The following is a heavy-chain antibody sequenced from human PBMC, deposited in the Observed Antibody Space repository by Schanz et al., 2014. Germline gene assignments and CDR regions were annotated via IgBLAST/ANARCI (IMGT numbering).Heavy chain of an antibody. V-gene: IGHV4-59*10. Sequence: QVQLQQWGAGLLKPSETLSLTCGVFGGSFSGYYWSWIRQPPGKGLEWIGRVYTSGSTNYNPSLKSRVTISLDPSKNQFSLPLTSLTAADTAVYYCARDTTWRLDLWGRGTLVTVSS. CDR3: ARDTTWRLDL. D-gene: IGHD1-1*01. J-gene: IGHJ2*01. CDR1: GGSFSGYY. CDR2: VYTSGST.